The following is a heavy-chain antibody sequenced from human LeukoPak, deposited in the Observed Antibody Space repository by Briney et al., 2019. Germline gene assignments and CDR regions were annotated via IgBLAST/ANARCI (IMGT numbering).Heavy chain of an antibody. J-gene: IGHJ4*02. Sequence: GGSLRLSCAASGFTFSSYAMHWVRQAPGKGLEWVAVISYDGSNKYYADSVKGRLTISRDNSKNTLYLQMNSLRAEDTAVYYCARGILWLDPSAPDYWGQGTLVTVSS. CDR2: ISYDGSNK. V-gene: IGHV3-30-3*01. D-gene: IGHD6-19*01. CDR3: ARGILWLDPSAPDY. CDR1: GFTFSSYA.